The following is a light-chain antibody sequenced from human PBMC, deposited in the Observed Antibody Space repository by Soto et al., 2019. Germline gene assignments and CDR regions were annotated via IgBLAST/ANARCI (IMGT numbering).Light chain of an antibody. CDR3: QQYSNWPRT. J-gene: IGKJ1*01. V-gene: IGKV3-15*01. CDR2: GAS. CDR1: QSISNN. Sequence: EIVITQSPATLSVSPGERATLSCRAGQSISNNLAWYQQKPGQAPRLLIYGASTRATGIPARFTGSGSGTEFTLTISSLQPEDFAVYYCQQYSNWPRTFGQGTKVEIK.